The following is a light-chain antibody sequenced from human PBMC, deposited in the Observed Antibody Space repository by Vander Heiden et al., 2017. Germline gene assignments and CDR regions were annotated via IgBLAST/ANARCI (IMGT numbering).Light chain of an antibody. J-gene: IGKJ4*01. CDR2: GAS. V-gene: IGKV3-20*01. CDR3: QYYPSFLT. Sequence: EIVLTQSPGTLPLSPGERATLSCRASQSVSSGYLAWHQQRPGQPPRLLIYGASSRATGIPDRFSGSGSGTDFTLTISRLEPEDFAVYYCQYYPSFLTFGGGTKVEIK. CDR1: QSVSSGY.